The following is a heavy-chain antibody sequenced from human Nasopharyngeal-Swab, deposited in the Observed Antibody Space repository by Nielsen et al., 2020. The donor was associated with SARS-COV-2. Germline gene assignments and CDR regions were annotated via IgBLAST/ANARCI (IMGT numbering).Heavy chain of an antibody. V-gene: IGHV3-30-3*01. Sequence: GGSLRLSCAASGFTFSSYAMHWVRQAPGKGLEWVAVISYDGSNKYYADSVKGRFTISRDNSKNTLYLQMNSLRAEDTAVYYCANGDTVAGTGYWGQGTLVTVSS. D-gene: IGHD6-19*01. J-gene: IGHJ4*02. CDR1: GFTFSSYA. CDR2: ISYDGSNK. CDR3: ANGDTVAGTGY.